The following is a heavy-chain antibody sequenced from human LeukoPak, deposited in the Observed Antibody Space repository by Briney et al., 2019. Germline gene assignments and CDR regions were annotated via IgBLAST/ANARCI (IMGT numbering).Heavy chain of an antibody. D-gene: IGHD3-3*01. CDR3: ARVYPYYDFWSGPPDY. CDR1: GYTFSSYA. J-gene: IGHJ4*02. CDR2: ISYDGSNK. V-gene: IGHV3-30-3*01. Sequence: GGSLRLFCAASGYTFSSYAMHWVRQAPGKGLEWVAVISYDGSNKYYADSVKGRFTISRDNSKNTLYLQMNSLRAEDTAVYYCARVYPYYDFWSGPPDYWGQGTLVTVSS.